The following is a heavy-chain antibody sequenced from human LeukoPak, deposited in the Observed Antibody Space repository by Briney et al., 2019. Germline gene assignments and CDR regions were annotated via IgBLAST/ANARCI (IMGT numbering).Heavy chain of an antibody. CDR2: IYYSGST. D-gene: IGHD6-13*01. CDR1: GFTFSDYY. CDR3: ARLVGAAGMYFDY. J-gene: IGHJ4*02. Sequence: PGGSLRLSCAASGFTFSDYYMSWIRQPPGKGLEWIGYIYYSGSTNYNPSLKSRVTISVDTSKNQFSLKLSSVTAADTAVYYCARLVGAAGMYFDYWGQGTLVTVSS. V-gene: IGHV4-59*01.